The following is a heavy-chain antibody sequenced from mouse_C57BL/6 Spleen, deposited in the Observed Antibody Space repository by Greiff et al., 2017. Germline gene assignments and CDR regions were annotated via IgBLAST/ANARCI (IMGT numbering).Heavy chain of an antibody. V-gene: IGHV1-82*01. CDR2: IYPGDGDT. Sequence: QVQLQQSGPELVKPGASVKISCKASGYAFSSSWMNWVKQRPGKGLEWIGRIYPGDGDTNYNGKFKGKATLTADKSSSTAYMQLSSLTSEDSAVYFCARNWNYFDYWGQGTTLTVSS. D-gene: IGHD4-1*02. J-gene: IGHJ2*01. CDR1: GYAFSSSW. CDR3: ARNWNYFDY.